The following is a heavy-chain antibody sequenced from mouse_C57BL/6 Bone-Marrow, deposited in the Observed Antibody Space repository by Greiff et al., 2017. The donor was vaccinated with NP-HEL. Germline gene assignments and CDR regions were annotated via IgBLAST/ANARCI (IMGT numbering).Heavy chain of an antibody. CDR1: GYTFTDYN. D-gene: IGHD1-1*01. CDR3: ARSVFRYWYFDV. J-gene: IGHJ1*03. Sequence: LQQSGPELVKPGASVKIPCKASGYTFTDYNMDWVKQSHGKSLEWIGDINPNNGGTIYNQKFKGKATLTVDKSSSTAYMELRSLTSEDTAVYYCARSVFRYWYFDVWGTGTTVTVSS. V-gene: IGHV1-18*01. CDR2: INPNNGGT.